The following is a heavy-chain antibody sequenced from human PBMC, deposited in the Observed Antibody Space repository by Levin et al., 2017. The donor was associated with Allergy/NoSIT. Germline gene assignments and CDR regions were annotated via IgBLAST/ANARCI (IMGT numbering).Heavy chain of an antibody. Sequence: GGSLRLSCAASGFTFSDYYMSWIRQAPGKGLEWVSYISSSGSTIYYADSVKGRFTISRDNAKNSLYLQMNSLRAEDTAVYYCARDRVYYDSSGYQDPSDYWGQGTLVTVSS. CDR2: ISSSGSTI. J-gene: IGHJ4*02. D-gene: IGHD3-22*01. CDR1: GFTFSDYY. CDR3: ARDRVYYDSSGYQDPSDY. V-gene: IGHV3-11*01.